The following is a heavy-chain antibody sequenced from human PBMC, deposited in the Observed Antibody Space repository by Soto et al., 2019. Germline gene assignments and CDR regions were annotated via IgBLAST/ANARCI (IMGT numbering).Heavy chain of an antibody. CDR1: GYTFTGYY. Sequence: ASVKVSCKASGYTFTGYYMHWVRQAPGQGLEWMGWINPNSGGTNYAQKFQGWVTMTRDTSISTAYMELSRLRSDDTAVYYCARAVQFSYGMGDADFDYWGQGTLVTVSS. J-gene: IGHJ4*02. CDR2: INPNSGGT. CDR3: ARAVQFSYGMGDADFDY. V-gene: IGHV1-2*04. D-gene: IGHD3-16*01.